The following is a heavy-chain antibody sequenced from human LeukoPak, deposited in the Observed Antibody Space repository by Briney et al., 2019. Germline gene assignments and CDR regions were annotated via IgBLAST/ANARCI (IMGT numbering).Heavy chain of an antibody. CDR2: IVGNGGGI. CDR3: AKDRIPDGRYSIDF. Sequence: GGSLRLSCAVSGFSVSGYWMTWVRQAPGKGLEWVSVIVGNGGGIDYADSVKGRFTISRDNSKNTLYLQMNSLRAEDTALYYCAKDRIPDGRYSIDFWGQGTLVIVSS. CDR1: GFSVSGYW. J-gene: IGHJ4*02. V-gene: IGHV3-23*01. D-gene: IGHD5-24*01.